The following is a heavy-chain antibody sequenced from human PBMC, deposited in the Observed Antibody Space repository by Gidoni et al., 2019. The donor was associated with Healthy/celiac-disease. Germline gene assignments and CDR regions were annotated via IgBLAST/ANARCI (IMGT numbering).Heavy chain of an antibody. V-gene: IGHV3-23*01. D-gene: IGHD6-13*01. J-gene: IGHJ5*02. CDR2: ISGSGGST. Sequence: DVQLLESGGGFVQPGGSLRLFCAASGFTFSSYAMSWVRQAPGKGLEWGSAISGSGGSTYYADSVEGRFTISRDNSKNTLYLQMNSLRAEDTAVYYCAKDRSPGYSSSWYRVSGFDPWGQGTLVTVSS. CDR3: AKDRSPGYSSSWYRVSGFDP. CDR1: GFTFSSYA.